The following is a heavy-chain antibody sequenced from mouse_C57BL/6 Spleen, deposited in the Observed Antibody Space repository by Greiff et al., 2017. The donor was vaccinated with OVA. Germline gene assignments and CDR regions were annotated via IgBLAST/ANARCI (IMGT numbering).Heavy chain of an antibody. CDR3: ARDAVVGGDWYFDV. CDR2: ISYDGSN. CDR1: GYSITSGYY. J-gene: IGHJ1*03. Sequence: EVQLQQSGPGLVKPSQSLSLTCSVTGYSITSGYYWNWIRQFPGNKLEWMGYISYDGSNNYNPSLKNRISITRDTSKNQFFLKLNSVTTEDTATYYCARDAVVGGDWYFDVWGTGTTVTVSS. V-gene: IGHV3-6*01. D-gene: IGHD1-1*01.